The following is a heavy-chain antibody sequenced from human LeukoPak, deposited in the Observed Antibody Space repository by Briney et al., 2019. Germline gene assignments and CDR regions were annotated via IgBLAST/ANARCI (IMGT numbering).Heavy chain of an antibody. V-gene: IGHV1-24*01. D-gene: IGHD3-3*01. J-gene: IGHJ1*01. Sequence: ASVKVSCKVSGYTLTELSMHWVRQAPGKGLEWRGGFDPEDGETIYAQNFQGRVTMTEDTSTDTAYMELSSLRSEDTALYYCATKPITIFGVVIRNAEYFQHWGQGTLVTVSS. CDR2: FDPEDGET. CDR1: GYTLTELS. CDR3: ATKPITIFGVVIRNAEYFQH.